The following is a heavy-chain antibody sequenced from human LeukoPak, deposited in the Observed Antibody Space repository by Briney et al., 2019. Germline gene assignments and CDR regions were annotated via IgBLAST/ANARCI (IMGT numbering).Heavy chain of an antibody. J-gene: IGHJ1*01. Sequence: GSLRHSCVASGFTFSSYSMNWVRPARGKGLEGVSSIISGSSYIFYADSVKGRFTISRDNVKNSLYLQIYSLRAEDTAVYYCARENMDSGSNFGHWGQGTLVTVSS. CDR1: GFTFSSYS. CDR2: IISGSSYI. V-gene: IGHV3-21*01. CDR3: ARENMDSGSNFGH. D-gene: IGHD2-15*01.